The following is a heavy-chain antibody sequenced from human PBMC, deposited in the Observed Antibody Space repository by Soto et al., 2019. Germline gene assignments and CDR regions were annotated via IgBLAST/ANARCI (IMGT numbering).Heavy chain of an antibody. CDR2: IYYSGST. CDR1: GGSISSSSYY. J-gene: IGHJ6*02. Sequence: SETLSLTCTVSGGSISSSSYYWGWIRQPPGKGLEWIGSIYYSGSTYYNPSLKSRVTISVDTSKNQFSLKLSSVTAADTAVYYCARTSGYQAQGYYYGMDVWGQGTTVTVSS. V-gene: IGHV4-39*01. CDR3: ARTSGYQAQGYYYGMDV. D-gene: IGHD3-3*01.